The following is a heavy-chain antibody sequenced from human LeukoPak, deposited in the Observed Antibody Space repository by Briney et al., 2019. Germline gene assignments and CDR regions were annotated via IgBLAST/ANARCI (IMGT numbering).Heavy chain of an antibody. Sequence: SETLSLTCTASGGSISSYYWSWIRQPAGKGLERIGRIYTSGSTNYNPSLKSRVTMSVDTSKNQFSPKLSSVTAADTAVYYCARVGIAARGYYYYYMDVCGKGTTVTVSS. CDR3: ARVGIAARGYYYYYMDV. D-gene: IGHD6-6*01. V-gene: IGHV4-4*07. J-gene: IGHJ6*03. CDR1: GGSISSYY. CDR2: IYTSGST.